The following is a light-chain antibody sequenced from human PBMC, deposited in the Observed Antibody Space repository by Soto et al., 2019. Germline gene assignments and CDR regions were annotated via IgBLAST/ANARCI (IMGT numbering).Light chain of an antibody. J-gene: IGKJ4*01. CDR3: QQYNSVSLLT. V-gene: IGKV1-5*03. CDR2: KAS. CDR1: QSISNW. Sequence: IQMTQSPSTLSASVGDRVTITCRASQSISNWLAWYQQKPGKAPKLLIYKASNLESGVPSRFSGSASGTEFTLTISSLQPDDFATYYCQQYNSVSLLTFGGGTKVDIK.